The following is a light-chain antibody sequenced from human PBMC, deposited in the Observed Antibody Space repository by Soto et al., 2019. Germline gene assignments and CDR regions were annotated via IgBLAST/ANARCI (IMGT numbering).Light chain of an antibody. CDR3: SSYTSSSTYV. CDR1: SSDVGGYNY. V-gene: IGLV2-14*01. J-gene: IGLJ1*01. CDR2: DVS. Sequence: QSVLPQPASVSGSPGQSITISCTGTSSDVGGYNYVSWYQQHPGKAPQLMIYDVSNGPSGVSNRFSGSKSGNTASLTISGLQAEDEADYYCSSYTSSSTYVFGTGTKVTVL.